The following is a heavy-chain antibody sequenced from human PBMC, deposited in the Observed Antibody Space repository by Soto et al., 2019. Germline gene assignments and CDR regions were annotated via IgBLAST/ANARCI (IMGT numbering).Heavy chain of an antibody. CDR1: GGSISSSSYY. V-gene: IGHV4-39*01. Sequence: QLQLQESGPGLVKPSETLSLTCTVSGGSISSSSYYWGWIRQPPGKGLEWIGSIYYSGSTYYNPSLKSRVTISVDTSKNQFSLKLSSVTAAGTAVYYCARPYQLLGARYYYYGMDVWGQGTTVTVSS. CDR3: ARPYQLLGARYYYYGMDV. CDR2: IYYSGST. D-gene: IGHD2-2*01. J-gene: IGHJ6*02.